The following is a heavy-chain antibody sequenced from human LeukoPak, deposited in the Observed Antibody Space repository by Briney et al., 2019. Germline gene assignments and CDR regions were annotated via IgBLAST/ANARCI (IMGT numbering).Heavy chain of an antibody. CDR1: GFTFSSYG. V-gene: IGHV3-30*18. D-gene: IGHD3-22*01. J-gene: IGHJ6*02. CDR3: AKGGLHHSNGPGWGMDV. Sequence: GGSLRLSCAASGFTFSSYGMHWVRQAPGKGLEWEAVISYDGSNKYYADSVKGRFTISRDNSKNTLYLQMNSLRAEDTAVYYCAKGGLHHSNGPGWGMDVWGQGTTVTVSS. CDR2: ISYDGSNK.